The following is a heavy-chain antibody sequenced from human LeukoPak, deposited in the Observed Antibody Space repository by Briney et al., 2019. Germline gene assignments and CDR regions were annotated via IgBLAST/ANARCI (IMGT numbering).Heavy chain of an antibody. CDR3: ARDVEGIAAAGSDY. CDR1: VYTFTGYY. CDR2: INPNSGGT. V-gene: IGHV1-2*06. Sequence: GASVNVSCKASVYTFTGYYMHWVRQAPGQGLEWMGRINPNSGGTNYAQKFQGRVTTTRDTSISTAYMELSRLRSDDTAVYYCARDVEGIAAAGSDYWGQGTLVTVSS. J-gene: IGHJ4*02. D-gene: IGHD6-13*01.